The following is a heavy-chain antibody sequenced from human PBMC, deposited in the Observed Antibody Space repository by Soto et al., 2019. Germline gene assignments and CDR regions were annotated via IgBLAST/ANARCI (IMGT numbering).Heavy chain of an antibody. CDR3: ASGPIVVVPAAIPDYYYYGMDV. D-gene: IGHD2-2*01. J-gene: IGHJ6*02. CDR1: GGTFSSYA. Sequence: QVQLVQSGAEVKKPGSSVKVSCKASGGTFSSYAISWVRQAPGQGLEWMGGIIPIFGTANYAQKFQGRVTITADESTSTAYKELSSLRSEDTAVYYCASGPIVVVPAAIPDYYYYGMDVWGQGTTVTVSS. CDR2: IIPIFGTA. V-gene: IGHV1-69*01.